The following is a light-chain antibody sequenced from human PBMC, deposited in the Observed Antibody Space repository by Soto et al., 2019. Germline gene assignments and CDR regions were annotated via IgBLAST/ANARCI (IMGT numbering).Light chain of an antibody. V-gene: IGLV4-69*01. CDR1: SGHSSYA. CDR3: QTWGTGVWV. CDR2: LNSDGSH. J-gene: IGLJ3*02. Sequence: QAVVTQSPSASASLGASVKLTCTLSSGHSSYAIAWHQQQPEKGPRYLMKLNSDGSHSKGDGIPDRFSGSSSGAERYLTNSSLQSEDEADYYCQTWGTGVWVFGGGTQLTVL.